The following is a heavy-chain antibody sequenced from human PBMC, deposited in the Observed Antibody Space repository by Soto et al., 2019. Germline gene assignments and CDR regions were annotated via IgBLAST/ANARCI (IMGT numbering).Heavy chain of an antibody. Sequence: QVQLVQSGAEVKKPGSSVKVSCKASGVTFSSYTISWVRQAPGQGLEWMGRIIPILGIANYAQKFQGRVTITADKTTSRAYKELGSLRAEATALYYCARDRGIGNERPPDYWGQGTLVTVSS. CDR2: IIPILGIA. CDR1: GVTFSSYT. CDR3: ARDRGIGNERPPDY. J-gene: IGHJ4*02. V-gene: IGHV1-69*04. D-gene: IGHD1-1*01.